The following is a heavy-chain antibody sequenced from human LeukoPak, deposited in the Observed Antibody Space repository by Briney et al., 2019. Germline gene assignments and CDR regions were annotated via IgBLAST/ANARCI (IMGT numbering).Heavy chain of an antibody. V-gene: IGHV1-2*02. J-gene: IGHJ4*02. CDR1: GYTFTGYY. Sequence: ASVKVSCKASGYTFTGYYMHWVRQAPGQGLEWMGWINPNSGGTNYAQKFQGRVTMTRDTSISTAYMELSRLRSDDTAVYYCASDPRGEYYYDSSGYYTYWGQGTLVTVSS. D-gene: IGHD3-22*01. CDR3: ASDPRGEYYYDSSGYYTY. CDR2: INPNSGGT.